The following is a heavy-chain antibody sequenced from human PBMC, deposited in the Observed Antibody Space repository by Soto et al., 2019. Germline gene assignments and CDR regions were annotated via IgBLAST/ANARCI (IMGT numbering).Heavy chain of an antibody. CDR3: ARGIYDFWSSYDTWFDP. Sequence: PSETLSLTCAVYGSSFTGYYWSWIRQPPGKGLEWIGEINHSRNTKYNPSLRSRLTISVDTSKDQFSLKPTSVTAADTAVYYCARGIYDFWSSYDTWFDPWGQGTLVTVSS. J-gene: IGHJ5*02. CDR1: GSSFTGYY. CDR2: INHSRNT. V-gene: IGHV4-34*01. D-gene: IGHD3-3*01.